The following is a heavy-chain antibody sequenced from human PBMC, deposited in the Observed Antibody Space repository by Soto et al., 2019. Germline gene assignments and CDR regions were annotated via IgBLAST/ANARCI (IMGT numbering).Heavy chain of an antibody. J-gene: IGHJ6*02. V-gene: IGHV1-2*02. CDR2: INPNSGGT. CDR1: GYTFTGYY. Sequence: GASVKVSCKASGYTFTGYYMHWVRQAPGQGLEWMGWINPNSGGTNYAQKFQGRVTMTRDTSISTAYMELSRLRPDDTAVYYCARVGSNPGGYYYYYGMDVWGQGTTVTVSS. D-gene: IGHD3-10*01. CDR3: ARVGSNPGGYYYYYGMDV.